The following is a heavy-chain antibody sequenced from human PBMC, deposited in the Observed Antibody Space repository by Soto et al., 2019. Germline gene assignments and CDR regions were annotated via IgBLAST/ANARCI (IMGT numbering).Heavy chain of an antibody. Sequence: QLQLQESGSGLVRPSQTLSLTCAVSGGSISSGGYSWNWIRQPPGKGLEWIGYIYHSGGTLYNPSLKSRVTISVDNSKNQFSLKLSSVTAADTAVYYCARDQLEGNWFDPWGQGTLVTVSS. CDR2: IYHSGGT. D-gene: IGHD1-1*01. J-gene: IGHJ5*02. CDR1: GGSISSGGYS. V-gene: IGHV4-30-2*01. CDR3: ARDQLEGNWFDP.